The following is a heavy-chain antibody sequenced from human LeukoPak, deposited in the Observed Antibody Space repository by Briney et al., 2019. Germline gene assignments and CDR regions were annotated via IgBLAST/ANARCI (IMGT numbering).Heavy chain of an antibody. CDR1: GFTLSIHW. CDR3: ARGPAPQCSGGSCYLPGDY. V-gene: IGHV3-74*01. D-gene: IGHD2-15*01. CDR2: INNDGSSV. J-gene: IGHJ4*02. Sequence: GGSLRLSCAASGFTLSIHWMHWVRQAPREGLVCVSWINNDGSSVIYRDSVEGRFTISRHNAKNRVYLQMNSLGVEDTGVYYCARGPAPQCSGGSCYLPGDYWGQGTLGTVSS.